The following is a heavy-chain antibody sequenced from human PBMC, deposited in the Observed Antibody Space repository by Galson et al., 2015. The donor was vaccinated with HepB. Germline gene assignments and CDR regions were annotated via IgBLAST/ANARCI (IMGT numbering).Heavy chain of an antibody. Sequence: SVKVSCKASGYTFTSYYMHWVRQAPGQGLEWMGIINPSGGSTSYAQKFQGRVTMTRDTSTSTVYMELSRLRSDDTAVYYCAREAIFGVVMWYWGQGTLVTVSS. J-gene: IGHJ4*02. CDR2: INPSGGST. CDR1: GYTFTSYY. D-gene: IGHD3-3*01. V-gene: IGHV1-46*01. CDR3: AREAIFGVVMWY.